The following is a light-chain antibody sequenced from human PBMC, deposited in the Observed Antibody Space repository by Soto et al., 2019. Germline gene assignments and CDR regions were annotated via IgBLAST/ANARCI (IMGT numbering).Light chain of an antibody. V-gene: IGKV3-20*01. Sequence: ETVLTQSPARLSLSPGERATLSCRASQSVSSSYLAWYQQKPGQAPRLLIYGASSRATGTPDRFSGSGSGTDLTLTISRLDPEDFAVYYCQQYGSSPFGGGTKVDIK. CDR1: QSVSSSY. CDR2: GAS. CDR3: QQYGSSP. J-gene: IGKJ4*01.